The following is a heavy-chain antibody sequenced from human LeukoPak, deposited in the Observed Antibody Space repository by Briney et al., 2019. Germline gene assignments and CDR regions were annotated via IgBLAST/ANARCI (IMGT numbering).Heavy chain of an antibody. J-gene: IGHJ3*02. V-gene: IGHV3-7*03. D-gene: IGHD5-12*01. CDR2: LKEDVSAR. CDR3: ARPGQGYDPTAALAI. Sequence: GGSLRLSCAASGFTFSSYSMNWVRQAPGKGLEWVASLKEDVSARNLVDSVKGRFTISRDNSKNTLYLQMNSLRAEDTAVYYCARPGQGYDPTAALAIWGQGTMVTVSS. CDR1: GFTFSSYS.